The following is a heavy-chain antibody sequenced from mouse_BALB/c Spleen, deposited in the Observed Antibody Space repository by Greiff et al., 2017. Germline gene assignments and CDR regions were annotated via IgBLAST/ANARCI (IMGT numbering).Heavy chain of an antibody. CDR3: ARDRGYGHWYFDV. CDR1: GFTFTDYY. CDR2: IRNKANGYTT. J-gene: IGHJ1*01. V-gene: IGHV7-3*02. D-gene: IGHD1-2*01. Sequence: EVMLVESGGGLVQPGGSLRLSCATSGFTFTDYYMSWVRQPPGKALEWLGFIRNKANGYTTEYSASVKGRFTISRDNSQSILYLQMNTLRAEDSATYYCARDRGYGHWYFDVWGAGTTVTVSS.